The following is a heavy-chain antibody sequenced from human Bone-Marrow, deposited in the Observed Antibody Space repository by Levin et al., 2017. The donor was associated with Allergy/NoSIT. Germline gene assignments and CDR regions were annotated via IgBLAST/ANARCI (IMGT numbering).Heavy chain of an antibody. Sequence: SLTNNDYYWAWIRQPPGKDLQWIGASYYSGSTYYNPSLRSRVTMSVDTSNNQFSLKLRSVTAADTAVYYCARGRRFGNVLVNTFDTCGQGTMIIVSP. CDR3: ARGRRFGNVLVNTFDT. CDR1: SLTNNDYY. V-gene: IGHV4-39*02. J-gene: IGHJ3*02. CDR2: SYYSGST. D-gene: IGHD2-8*02.